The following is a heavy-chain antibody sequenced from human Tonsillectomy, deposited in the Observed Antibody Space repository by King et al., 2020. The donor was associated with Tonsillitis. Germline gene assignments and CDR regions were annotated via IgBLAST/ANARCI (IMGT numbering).Heavy chain of an antibody. CDR3: ARVVHCNGGTCYYSDGGGWFDP. CDR2: IIPILNIT. V-gene: IGHV1-69*04. D-gene: IGHD2-15*01. CDR1: GGTFSSYG. Sequence: QLVQSGAEVKKPGSSVKVSCKASGGTFSSYGISWVRQAPGQGLEWMGRIIPILNITNYAQKFQGRVTITADKSTSTAYMELSSLRSEDTAVYYCARVVHCNGGTCYYSDGGGWFDPWGQGTLVTVSS. J-gene: IGHJ5*02.